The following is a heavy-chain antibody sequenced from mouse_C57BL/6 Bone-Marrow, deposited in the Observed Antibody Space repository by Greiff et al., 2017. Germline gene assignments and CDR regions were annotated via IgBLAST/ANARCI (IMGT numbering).Heavy chain of an antibody. CDR3: ARYGYYNWYFDV. Sequence: VQLQQSGAELVKPGASVKMSCKASGYTFTSYWITWVKQRPGQGLEWIGDIYPGSGSTNYNEKFKSKATLTVDKSSSTAYMQLSSLTSEDSAVYYCARYGYYNWYFDVWGTGTTVTVSS. V-gene: IGHV1-55*01. CDR2: IYPGSGST. D-gene: IGHD2-3*01. J-gene: IGHJ1*03. CDR1: GYTFTSYW.